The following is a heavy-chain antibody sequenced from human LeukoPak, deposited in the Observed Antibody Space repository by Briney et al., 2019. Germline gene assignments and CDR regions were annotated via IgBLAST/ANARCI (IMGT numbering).Heavy chain of an antibody. V-gene: IGHV1-8*03. CDR2: MNPNSGNT. Sequence: GASVKVSCKASGYTFTSYDINWVRQATGQGLEWMGWMNPNSGNTGYAQKFQGRVTIPRNTSISTAYMELSSLRSEDTAVYYCARGLLEGDYMDVWGKGTTVTVSS. D-gene: IGHD1-26*01. J-gene: IGHJ6*03. CDR3: ARGLLEGDYMDV. CDR1: GYTFTSYD.